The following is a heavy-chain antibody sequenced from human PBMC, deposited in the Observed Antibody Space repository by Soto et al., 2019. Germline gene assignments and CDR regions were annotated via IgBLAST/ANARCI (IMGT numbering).Heavy chain of an antibody. V-gene: IGHV4-34*01. Sequence: SETLSLTCAVYGGSFSGYYWSWIRQPPGKGLEWIGEINHSGSTNCNPSLKRRVTISVDTSKNQFSLKLSSVTAADTAGYYCETKPLPLLSSSDTSGSQILFHYWGQRTLVTASS. J-gene: IGHJ4*02. CDR1: GGSFSGYY. CDR3: ETKPLPLLSSSDTSGSQILFHY. D-gene: IGHD6-25*01. CDR2: INHSGST.